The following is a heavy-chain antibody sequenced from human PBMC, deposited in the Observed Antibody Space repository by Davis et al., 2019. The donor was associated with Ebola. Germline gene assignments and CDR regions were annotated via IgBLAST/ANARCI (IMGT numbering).Heavy chain of an antibody. Sequence: ASVKVSCKASGYTFTSYGISWVRQAPGQGLEWMGWISAGNGNTKYSQKFQGRVTITRDTSASTAYMELSSLRSEDTAVYYCARDFLRGEDYWGQGTLVTVSS. CDR2: ISAGNGNT. J-gene: IGHJ4*02. D-gene: IGHD3-10*01. CDR3: ARDFLRGEDY. CDR1: GYTFTSYG. V-gene: IGHV1-18*01.